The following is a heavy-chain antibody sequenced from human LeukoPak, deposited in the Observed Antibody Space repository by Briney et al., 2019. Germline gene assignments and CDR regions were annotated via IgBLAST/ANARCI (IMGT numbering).Heavy chain of an antibody. J-gene: IGHJ6*03. CDR3: AIGGGYRSSTSCYYYYMDV. CDR1: GGTFSSYA. CDR2: IIPIFGTA. D-gene: IGHD2-2*01. V-gene: IGHV1-69*13. Sequence: ASVKVSCKASGGTFSSYAISWVRQAPGQGLEWMGGIIPIFGTANYAQKFQGRVTITADESTSTAYMELSSLRSEDTAVYYCAIGGGYRSSTSCYYYYMDVWGKGTTVTVSS.